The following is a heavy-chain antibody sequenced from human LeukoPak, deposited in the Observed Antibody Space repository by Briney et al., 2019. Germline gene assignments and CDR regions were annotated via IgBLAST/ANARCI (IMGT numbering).Heavy chain of an antibody. Sequence: PGGSLRLSCSASGFTFSDYYMSWIRQAPGKGLEWVSYISSSGSTIYYADSVKGRFTISRDNAKNSLYLQMNSLRAEDTAVYYCARVRAISGWYGHYMDVWGKGTTVTVSS. CDR1: GFTFSDYY. CDR3: ARVRAISGWYGHYMDV. J-gene: IGHJ6*03. CDR2: ISSSGSTI. V-gene: IGHV3-11*01. D-gene: IGHD6-19*01.